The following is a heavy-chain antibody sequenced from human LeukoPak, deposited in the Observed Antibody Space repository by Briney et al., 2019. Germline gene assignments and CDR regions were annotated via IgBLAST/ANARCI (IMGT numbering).Heavy chain of an antibody. CDR3: ARSRYSSTSTNYYMDV. CDR1: GGSISSYY. V-gene: IGHV4-59*01. Sequence: PSETPSLTCIISGGSISSYYWSWIRQPPGKGLEWIGYFDYSGSTNYNPSLKSRVTISVDTSKNQLSLKLSSVTAADTAVYYCARSRYSSTSTNYYMDVWGKGTTVTVSS. CDR2: FDYSGST. D-gene: IGHD2-2*01. J-gene: IGHJ6*03.